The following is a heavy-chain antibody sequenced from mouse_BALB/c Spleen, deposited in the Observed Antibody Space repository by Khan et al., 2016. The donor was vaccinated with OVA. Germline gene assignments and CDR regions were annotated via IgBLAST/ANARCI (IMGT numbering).Heavy chain of an antibody. J-gene: IGHJ4*01. CDR1: GFTFSSYG. CDR2: ISSGGSYT. V-gene: IGHV5-6*01. D-gene: IGHD2-3*01. Sequence: EVELVESGGDLVKPGGSLKLSCAASGFTFSSYGMSWVRQTPDKSLEWVAAISSGGSYTYYPDSLKGRFTISRDNAKNTLYLQMSSLKSEDTAMYYCARQPGYYEGSAMDYWGQGTSGTVSS. CDR3: ARQPGYYEGSAMDY.